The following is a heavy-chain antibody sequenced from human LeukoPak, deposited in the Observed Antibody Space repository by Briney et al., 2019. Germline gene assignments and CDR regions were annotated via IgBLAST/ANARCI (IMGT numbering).Heavy chain of an antibody. D-gene: IGHD3-10*01. CDR3: ASIITMVRGGAFDI. Sequence: ASVKVSCKASGYTFTGYYMHWVRQAPGQGLEWMGWINPNSGGTNYAQKFQGRVTMTRDTSISTAYMELSRLRSDDTAVYYCASIITMVRGGAFDIWGQGTMVTVSS. CDR1: GYTFTGYY. J-gene: IGHJ3*02. CDR2: INPNSGGT. V-gene: IGHV1-2*02.